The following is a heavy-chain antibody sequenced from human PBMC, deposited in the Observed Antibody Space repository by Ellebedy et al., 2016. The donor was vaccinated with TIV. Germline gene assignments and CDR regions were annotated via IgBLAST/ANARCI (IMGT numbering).Heavy chain of an antibody. CDR1: GGSISSGGYY. Sequence: SETLSLTCTVSGGSISSGGYYWSWIRQHPGKGLEWIGYIYYSGSTNYNPSLKSRVTISVDTSKNQFSLKLSSVTAADTAVYYCASESTAAGTDYWGQGTLVTVSS. CDR2: IYYSGST. V-gene: IGHV4-61*08. CDR3: ASESTAAGTDY. D-gene: IGHD6-13*01. J-gene: IGHJ4*02.